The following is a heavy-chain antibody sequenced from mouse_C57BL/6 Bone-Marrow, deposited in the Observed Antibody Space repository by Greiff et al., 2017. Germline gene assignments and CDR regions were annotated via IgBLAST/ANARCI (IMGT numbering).Heavy chain of an antibody. D-gene: IGHD3-3*01. CDR3: ARDRDTRFAY. V-gene: IGHV5-4*01. CDR1: GFTFSSYA. J-gene: IGHJ3*01. CDR2: ISDGGSYT. Sequence: EVMLVESGGGLVKPGGSLKLSCAASGFTFSSYAMSWVRQTPEQRLEWVATISDGGSYTYYPDNVKGRFTISRDNAKNNLYLQMSHLKSEDTAMYYCARDRDTRFAYWGQGTLVTVSA.